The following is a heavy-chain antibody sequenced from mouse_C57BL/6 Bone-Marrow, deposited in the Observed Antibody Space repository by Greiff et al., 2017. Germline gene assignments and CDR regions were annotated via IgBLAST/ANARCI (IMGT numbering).Heavy chain of an antibody. J-gene: IGHJ2*01. Sequence: VQLKESGGGLVKPGGSLKLSCAASGFTFSDYGMHWVRQAPEKGLEWVAYISSGSSTIYYADTVKGRFTISRDNAKNTLFLQMTSLRSEDTAMYYCARGNDYDFDYWGQGTTLTVSS. D-gene: IGHD2-4*01. CDR3: ARGNDYDFDY. V-gene: IGHV5-17*01. CDR2: ISSGSSTI. CDR1: GFTFSDYG.